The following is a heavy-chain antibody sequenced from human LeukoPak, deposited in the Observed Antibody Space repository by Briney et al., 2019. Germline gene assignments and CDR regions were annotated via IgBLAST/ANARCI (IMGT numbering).Heavy chain of an antibody. D-gene: IGHD2/OR15-2a*01. CDR2: IGGSGGST. CDR3: ASGGISYHFDY. V-gene: IGHV3-23*01. Sequence: GGSLRLSCAASGFTFSSYAMSWIRQAPGKGLEWVSGIGGSGGSTYYADSVKGRFTISRDNSKNTLYLQMNILRAGDTAVYYCASGGISYHFDYWGQGTLVTVSS. CDR1: GFTFSSYA. J-gene: IGHJ4*02.